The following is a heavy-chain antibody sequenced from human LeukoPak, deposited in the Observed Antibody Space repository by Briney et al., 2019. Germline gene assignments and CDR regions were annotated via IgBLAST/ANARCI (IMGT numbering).Heavy chain of an antibody. Sequence: GGFLRLSCAASGFTFSSYSMNWVRQAPGKGLEWVSYISSSSSTIYYADSVKGRFTFSRDNAKNSLYLQMNSLRAEDTAVYYCAREYVTTVPPGAFDIWGQGTMVTVSS. CDR3: AREYVTTVPPGAFDI. CDR2: ISSSSSTI. J-gene: IGHJ3*02. V-gene: IGHV3-48*04. CDR1: GFTFSSYS. D-gene: IGHD4-17*01.